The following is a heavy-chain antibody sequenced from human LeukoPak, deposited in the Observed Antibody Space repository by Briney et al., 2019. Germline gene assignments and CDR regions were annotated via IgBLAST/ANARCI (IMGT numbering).Heavy chain of an antibody. CDR2: MNPNSGNT. J-gene: IGHJ3*02. CDR1: GYTITSYD. V-gene: IGHV1-8*03. D-gene: IGHD6-6*01. CDR3: AISSSSDPDAFDI. Sequence: ASVKVSCKASGYTITSYDINWVRQATGQGLEWMGWMNPNSGNTGYARKFQGRVTITRNTSISTAYMELSSLRSEDTAVYYCAISSSSDPDAFDIWGQGTMVTVSS.